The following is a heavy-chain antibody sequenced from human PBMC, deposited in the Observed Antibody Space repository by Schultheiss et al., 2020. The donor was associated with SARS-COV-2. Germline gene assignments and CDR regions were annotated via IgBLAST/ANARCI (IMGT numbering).Heavy chain of an antibody. CDR3: ARAPSYSSSWYGNDFDY. D-gene: IGHD6-13*01. CDR2: IYYSGST. V-gene: IGHV4-30-4*01. CDR1: DGSISSGDYY. Sequence: SETLSLTCTVYDGSISSGDYYWSWIRQPPGKGLEWIGYIYYSGSTYYNPSLKSRVTISVDTSKNQFSLKLSSVTAADTAVYYCARAPSYSSSWYGNDFDYWGQGTLVTVSS. J-gene: IGHJ4*02.